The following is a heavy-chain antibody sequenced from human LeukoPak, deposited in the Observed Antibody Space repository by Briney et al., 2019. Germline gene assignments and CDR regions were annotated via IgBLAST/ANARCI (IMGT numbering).Heavy chain of an antibody. D-gene: IGHD1-26*01. Sequence: GGSLRLSCAASGFIFTDYSMNWVRQAPGKGLEWVSYIDRTSNNIYYPDSVKGRFTISRDNAKNSLYLQMNSLRAEDTAVYYCARVIVGAPNKAFDIWGQGTMVTVSS. CDR1: GFIFTDYS. CDR2: IDRTSNNI. CDR3: ARVIVGAPNKAFDI. V-gene: IGHV3-48*04. J-gene: IGHJ3*02.